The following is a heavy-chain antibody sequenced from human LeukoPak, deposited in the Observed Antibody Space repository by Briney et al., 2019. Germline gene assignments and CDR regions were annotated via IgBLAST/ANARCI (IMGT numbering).Heavy chain of an antibody. CDR2: ISGSGGST. CDR3: VTLGVITNDAFDI. V-gene: IGHV3-23*01. D-gene: IGHD3-22*01. CDR1: GFTFSSHA. J-gene: IGHJ3*02. Sequence: QSGGSLRLSCAASGFTFSSHAMSWVRQAPGKGLEWVSAISGSGGSTYYADSVKGRFTISRDNSKNTLYLQMNSLRAEDTAVYYCVTLGVITNDAFDIWGQGTMVTVSS.